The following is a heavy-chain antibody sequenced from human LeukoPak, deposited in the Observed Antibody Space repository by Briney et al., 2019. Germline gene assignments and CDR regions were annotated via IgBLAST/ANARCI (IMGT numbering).Heavy chain of an antibody. CDR3: AKPKYSYYYTAGSFDY. Sequence: PGGSPRLSCAASRFTFDDYAMHWVRQAPGKGLEWAPLIRGDGGTTYYADSVKGRFTISRDNSKDSLYLQMNSLRTEDTALYYCAKPKYSYYYTAGSFDYWGQGTLVTVSS. D-gene: IGHD5-18*01. CDR1: RFTFDDYA. V-gene: IGHV3-43*02. J-gene: IGHJ4*02. CDR2: IRGDGGTT.